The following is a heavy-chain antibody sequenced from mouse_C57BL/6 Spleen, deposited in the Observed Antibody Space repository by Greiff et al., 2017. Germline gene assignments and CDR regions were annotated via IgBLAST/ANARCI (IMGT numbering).Heavy chain of an antibody. Sequence: QVQLKESGAELVMPGASVKLSCKASGYTFTSYWMHWVKQRPGQGLEWIGEIDPSDSYTNYNQKFKGKSTLTVDKSSSTAYMQLSSLTSEDSAVYYCARKAGYYAPDYWGQGTTLTVSS. V-gene: IGHV1-69*01. CDR2: IDPSDSYT. CDR3: ARKAGYYAPDY. CDR1: GYTFTSYW. J-gene: IGHJ2*01. D-gene: IGHD2-3*01.